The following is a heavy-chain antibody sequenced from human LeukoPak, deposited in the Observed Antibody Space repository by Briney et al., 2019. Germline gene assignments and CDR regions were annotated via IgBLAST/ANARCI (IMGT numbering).Heavy chain of an antibody. CDR3: AKDLGSSWLADFYSYDMDV. D-gene: IGHD6-13*01. CDR2: ISYDGRIK. Sequence: GGSLRLSCAASGYTFSDYAVHWVRQAPGKGLEWVGVISYDGRIKYYADSVNVRFTISRDNFKNTLYLQMNSLRPEDTALYYCAKDLGSSWLADFYSYDMDVWGQGTTVTVSS. J-gene: IGHJ6*02. V-gene: IGHV3-30*18. CDR1: GYTFSDYA.